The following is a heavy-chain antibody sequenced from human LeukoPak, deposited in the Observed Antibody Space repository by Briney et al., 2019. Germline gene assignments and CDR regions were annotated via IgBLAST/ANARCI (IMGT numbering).Heavy chain of an antibody. D-gene: IGHD3-9*01. CDR2: IYYSGST. Sequence: SETLSLTCTVSGGSISSYYWSWIRQPPGKGLEWIGYIYYSGSTNYNPSLKSRVTISVDASKNQFSLKLSSVTAADTAVYYCARGELDYDILTGYYNRGYFDYWGQGTLVTVSS. CDR1: GGSISSYY. CDR3: ARGELDYDILTGYYNRGYFDY. V-gene: IGHV4-59*12. J-gene: IGHJ4*02.